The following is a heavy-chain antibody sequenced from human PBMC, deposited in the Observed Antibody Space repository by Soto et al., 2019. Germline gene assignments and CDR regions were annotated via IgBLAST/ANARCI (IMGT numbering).Heavy chain of an antibody. D-gene: IGHD6-6*01. J-gene: IGHJ6*02. CDR2: ISAYNGNT. CDR1: GYTFTSYG. Sequence: ASVKVSCKASGYTFTSYGISWVRQAPGQGLEWMGWISAYNGNTNYAQKLQGRATMTTDTSTSTAYMELRSLRSDDTAVYYCARVGGSSSQMNYYYYGMDVWGQGTTVTVSS. V-gene: IGHV1-18*01. CDR3: ARVGGSSSQMNYYYYGMDV.